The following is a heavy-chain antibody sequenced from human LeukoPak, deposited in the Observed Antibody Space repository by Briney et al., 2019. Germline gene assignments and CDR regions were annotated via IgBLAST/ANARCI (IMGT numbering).Heavy chain of an antibody. CDR2: IDHSGTT. CDR3: AKDVGSLAGNS. CDR1: GYSISSGYY. J-gene: IGHJ4*02. V-gene: IGHV4-38-2*02. D-gene: IGHD6-19*01. Sequence: PSETLSLTCTVSGYSISSGYYWGWIRQPPGQGLEWTGSIDHSGTTNYNPSLNSRVTISVDKSKNQFSLKLTSVTAADTAFYYCAKDVGSLAGNSWGQGTLVTVSS.